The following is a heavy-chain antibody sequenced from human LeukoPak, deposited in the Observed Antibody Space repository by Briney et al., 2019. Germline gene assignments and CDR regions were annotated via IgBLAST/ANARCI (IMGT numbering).Heavy chain of an antibody. D-gene: IGHD2-2*01. Sequence: VASVTVSCTASGYTFTTSGISWVRQAPGQGLEWMGWISVYSGNTKYAQKLQGRVTMTTDTSTSTAYMEFRSLRSDDTAVYYCARAGYCSTTSCYEYFYYYYMDAWGKGTPVTVSS. CDR1: GYTFTTSG. J-gene: IGHJ6*03. V-gene: IGHV1-18*01. CDR3: ARAGYCSTTSCYEYFYYYYMDA. CDR2: ISVYSGNT.